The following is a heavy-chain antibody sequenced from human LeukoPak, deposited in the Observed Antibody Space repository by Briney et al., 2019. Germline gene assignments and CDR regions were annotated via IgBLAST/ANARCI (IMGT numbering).Heavy chain of an antibody. CDR2: ISYDGSNK. CDR1: GFTFSGFA. Sequence: GGSLRLSCAASGFTFSGFAMHWVRQAPGKGLEWVAVISYDGSNKYYTDSVKGRFTVSRDNSKNTLYLQMNNLRPEDKAMYYCARPRSVGGSYEYFQHWGQGTLVT. J-gene: IGHJ1*01. CDR3: ARPRSVGGSYEYFQH. D-gene: IGHD1-26*01. V-gene: IGHV3-30-3*01.